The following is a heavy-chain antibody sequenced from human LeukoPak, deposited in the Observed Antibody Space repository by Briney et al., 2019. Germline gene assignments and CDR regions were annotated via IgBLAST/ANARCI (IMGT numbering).Heavy chain of an antibody. Sequence: SQTLSLTCTVSGGSISSGSYYWSWIRQPAGKGLEWIGRIYTSGSTNYNPSLKSRVTISVDTSKNQFSLKLSSVTAADTAVYYCARGRSGPDYYYYMDVWGRGTTVTVSS. CDR2: IYTSGST. CDR1: GGSISSGSYY. D-gene: IGHD3-10*01. J-gene: IGHJ6*03. V-gene: IGHV4-61*02. CDR3: ARGRSGPDYYYYMDV.